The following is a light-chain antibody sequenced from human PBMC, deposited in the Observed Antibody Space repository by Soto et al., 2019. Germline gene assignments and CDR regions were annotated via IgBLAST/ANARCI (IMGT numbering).Light chain of an antibody. CDR2: DTS. V-gene: IGKV1-33*01. J-gene: IGKJ4*01. CDR1: QHINNY. CDR3: QQYDKLPLT. Sequence: DIQMTQSPSSLSASVGDRVTISCQASQHINNYLNWYQRKPGEAPKLLIYDTSHLQPGVPSRFRGSGFGAHFTFTISSLQPEDIGTYYCQQYDKLPLTFGGGTELEIK.